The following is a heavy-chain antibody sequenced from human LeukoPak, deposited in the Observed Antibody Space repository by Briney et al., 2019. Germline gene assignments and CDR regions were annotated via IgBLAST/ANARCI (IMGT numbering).Heavy chain of an antibody. V-gene: IGHV4-31*03. D-gene: IGHD4-11*01. CDR3: ARGLTVTPPLIQQFDY. CDR1: GGSINSGGYY. CDR2: IYSSGST. J-gene: IGHJ4*02. Sequence: SETLSLTCTVSGGSINSGGYYRTWIRQHPGEGLEWIGSIYSSGSTYYNPSLKSRLTISRDTSQNQFSLRLTSVTAADMAVYYCARGLTVTPPLIQQFDYWGQGTLVTVSS.